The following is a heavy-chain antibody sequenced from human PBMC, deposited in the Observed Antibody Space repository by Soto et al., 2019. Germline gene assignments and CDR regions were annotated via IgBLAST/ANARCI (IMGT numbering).Heavy chain of an antibody. CDR3: ARARCSSGQCYYFDY. D-gene: IGHD2-15*01. Sequence: EVQLVESGEGLVQPGGSLRLSCAASGFTFSSYNIHWIRQAPGKGLEVVSAISRSGDRTDYADSVKGRLTITRDNSKNTVWLQMGSLRAEDMAVYYCARARCSSGQCYYFDYWGRGALVSVSS. J-gene: IGHJ4*02. CDR2: ISRSGDRT. CDR1: GFTFSSYN. V-gene: IGHV3-64*02.